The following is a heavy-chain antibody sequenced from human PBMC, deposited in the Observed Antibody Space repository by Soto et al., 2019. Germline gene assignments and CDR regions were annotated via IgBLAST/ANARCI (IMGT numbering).Heavy chain of an antibody. J-gene: IGHJ6*02. V-gene: IGHV3-7*03. CDR1: GFTFSSYW. CDR3: ARGGRYSLHYFGMDV. Sequence: PGGSLRLSCAASGFTFSSYWMSWVRQAPGKGLEWLANIKQDGSEQYYVDSVRGRFTISRDNAKNSLYLQMNSLRVEDTAVYYCARGGRYSLHYFGMDVWGQGTTVTVSS. CDR2: IKQDGSEQ. D-gene: IGHD4-4*01.